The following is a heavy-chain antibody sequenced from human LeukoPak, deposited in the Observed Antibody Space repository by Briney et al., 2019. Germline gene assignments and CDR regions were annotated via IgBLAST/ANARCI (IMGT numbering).Heavy chain of an antibody. J-gene: IGHJ4*02. Sequence: GESLKISCKGSGYSFTSYWIGWVRHMPGKGLEWMGIIYPGDSDTRYSLSFQGQVTISADKSISTAYLQWSSLKASDTAMYYCARLNISSSWYVFDYWGQGTLVTVSS. CDR1: GYSFTSYW. CDR3: ARLNISSSWYVFDY. D-gene: IGHD6-13*01. CDR2: IYPGDSDT. V-gene: IGHV5-51*01.